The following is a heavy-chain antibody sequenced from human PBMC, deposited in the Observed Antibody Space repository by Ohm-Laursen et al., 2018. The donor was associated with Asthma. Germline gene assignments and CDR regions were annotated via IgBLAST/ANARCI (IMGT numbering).Heavy chain of an antibody. CDR3: ARGVYQLPPGS. J-gene: IGHJ5*02. Sequence: TLSLTCTVSGGSISTGDYYWSWIRQHPGKGLEWIGYVYYSGTTYYNPSLKSRVTISVDTSKNQFSLKLSSVTAADTAVYYCARGVYQLPPGSWGQGTLVTVSS. D-gene: IGHD2-2*01. CDR2: VYYSGTT. V-gene: IGHV4-31*02. CDR1: GGSISTGDYY.